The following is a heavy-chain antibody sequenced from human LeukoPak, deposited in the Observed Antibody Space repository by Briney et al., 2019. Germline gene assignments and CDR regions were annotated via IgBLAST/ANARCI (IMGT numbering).Heavy chain of an antibody. D-gene: IGHD3-22*01. J-gene: IGHJ4*02. CDR1: GGSFSGYY. CDR2: INHSGST. V-gene: IGHV4-34*01. CDR3: ARQHYYDSSGFFHTFDY. Sequence: SETLSLTCAVYGGSFSGYYWSWIRQPPGKGLEWIGEINHSGSTNYNPSLKSRVTILVDTSKNQFSLKLSSVTAADTAVYYCARQHYYDSSGFFHTFDYWGQGTLVTVSS.